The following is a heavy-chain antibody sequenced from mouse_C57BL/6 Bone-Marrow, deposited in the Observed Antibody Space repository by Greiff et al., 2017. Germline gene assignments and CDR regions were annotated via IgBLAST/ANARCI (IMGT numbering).Heavy chain of an antibody. D-gene: IGHD2-5*01. CDR1: GYTFTDYE. Sequence: QVQLKQSGAELVRPGASVTLSCKASGYTFTDYEMHWVKQTPVHGLEWIGAIDPETGGTAYNQKFKGKAILTADKSSSTAYMELRSLTSEDSAVYYCTRWELYSNYVYYAMDYWGQGTSVTVSS. J-gene: IGHJ4*01. CDR3: TRWELYSNYVYYAMDY. CDR2: IDPETGGT. V-gene: IGHV1-15*01.